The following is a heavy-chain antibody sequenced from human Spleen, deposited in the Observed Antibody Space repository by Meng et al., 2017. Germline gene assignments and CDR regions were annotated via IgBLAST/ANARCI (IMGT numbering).Heavy chain of an antibody. J-gene: IGHJ3*02. CDR1: GLTFSSYS. Sequence: GESLKISCAASGLTFSSYSMSWVRQAPGKGLEWVSSISSSSTYIYYADSVKGRFTISRDNAKNSLYLQMNSPRAEDTAVYSCARGSGGYYTLDAFDIWGQGTMVTVSS. CDR2: ISSSSTYI. CDR3: ARGSGGYYTLDAFDI. V-gene: IGHV3-21*01. D-gene: IGHD3-22*01.